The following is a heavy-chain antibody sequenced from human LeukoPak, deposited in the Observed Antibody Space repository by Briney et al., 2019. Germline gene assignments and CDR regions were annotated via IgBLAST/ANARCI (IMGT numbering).Heavy chain of an antibody. J-gene: IGHJ4*02. CDR3: ARDRYSSSWYYFDY. Sequence: GGSLRLSCAASGFTFSSYWMSWVRQAPGKGLEWVANIKQDGSEKYYVDSVKGRFTISRDNAKNSLYLQMNSLRAEDTAVYYCARDRYSSSWYYFDYWGRGTLVTVSS. D-gene: IGHD6-13*01. CDR2: IKQDGSEK. CDR1: GFTFSSYW. V-gene: IGHV3-7*01.